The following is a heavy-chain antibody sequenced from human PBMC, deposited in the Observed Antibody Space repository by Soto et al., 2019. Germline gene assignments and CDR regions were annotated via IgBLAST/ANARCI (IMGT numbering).Heavy chain of an antibody. CDR1: GYTFTGYY. J-gene: IGHJ4*02. CDR3: ARLSSSGSFDY. CDR2: INPNSGGT. V-gene: IGHV1-2*04. Sequence: ASVKVSCTASGYTFTGYYMHWVRQAPGQGLEWMGWINPNSGGTNYAQKFQGWVTMTRDTSISTAYMELSRLRSDDTAVYYCARLSSSGSFDYWGQGTLVTVSS. D-gene: IGHD3-10*01.